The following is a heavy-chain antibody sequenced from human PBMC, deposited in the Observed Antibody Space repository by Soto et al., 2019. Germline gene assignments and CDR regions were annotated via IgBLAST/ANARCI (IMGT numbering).Heavy chain of an antibody. CDR3: ARDFGSSSWQSVIFDY. CDR2: IWYDGSNK. CDR1: GFTFSSYG. D-gene: IGHD6-13*01. J-gene: IGHJ4*02. Sequence: GGSLRLSCAASGFTFSSYGMHGVRQAPGKGLEWVAVIWYDGSNKYYADSVKGRFTISRDNSKNTLYLQMNSLRAEDTAVYYCARDFGSSSWQSVIFDYWGQGTLVTVSS. V-gene: IGHV3-33*01.